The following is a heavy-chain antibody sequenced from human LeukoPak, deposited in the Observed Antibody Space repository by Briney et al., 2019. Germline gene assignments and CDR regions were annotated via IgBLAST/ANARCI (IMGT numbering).Heavy chain of an antibody. CDR3: AREEAVAEPYFYGMDV. D-gene: IGHD6-19*01. Sequence: PGGSLRLSCAASGFTFSSYPMSWVRQAPGKGLECVSFISGSGGSAYYADSVKGRYTISRDNSKNTLYLQMNSLRAEDTAVYFCAREEAVAEPYFYGMDVWGQGTTVTVSS. CDR2: ISGSGGSA. V-gene: IGHV3-23*01. J-gene: IGHJ6*02. CDR1: GFTFSSYP.